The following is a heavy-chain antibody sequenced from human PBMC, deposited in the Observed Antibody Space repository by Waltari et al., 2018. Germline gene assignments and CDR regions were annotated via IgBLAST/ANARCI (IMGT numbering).Heavy chain of an antibody. D-gene: IGHD4-17*01. CDR3: ARERATTVTTTPKYYFDY. CDR1: GGSFSGYY. V-gene: IGHV4-34*01. J-gene: IGHJ4*02. CDR2: INHSGST. Sequence: QVQLQQWGAGLLKPSETLSLTCAVYGGSFSGYYWSWLRQPPGKGLEWIGEINHSGSTNYNPSLKSRVTISVDTSKNQFSLKLSSVTAADTAVYYCARERATTVTTTPKYYFDYWGQGTLVTVSS.